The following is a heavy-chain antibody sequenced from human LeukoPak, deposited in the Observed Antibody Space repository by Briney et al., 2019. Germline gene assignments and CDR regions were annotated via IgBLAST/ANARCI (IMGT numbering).Heavy chain of an antibody. CDR1: GGSVSSGSYY. V-gene: IGHV4-61*01. CDR3: ASGIAAAGSGGEFDY. Sequence: SETLSLTCTVSGGSVSSGSYYWSLIRQPPGKGLEWIGYIYYSGSTNYNPSLKSRVTISVDTSKNQFSLKLSSVTAADTAVYYCASGIAAAGSGGEFDYWGQGTLVTVSS. CDR2: IYYSGST. D-gene: IGHD6-13*01. J-gene: IGHJ4*02.